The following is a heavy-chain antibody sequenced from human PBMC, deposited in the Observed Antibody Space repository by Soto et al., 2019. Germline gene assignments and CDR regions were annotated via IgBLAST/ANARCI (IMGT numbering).Heavy chain of an antibody. Sequence: SETLSLTCAVYGGSFSGYYWSWIRQPPGKGLEWIGEINHSGSTNYNPSLKRRVTISVDTSKNQFSLKLSSVTAADTAVYYCAKNNYYGSGSYYNYWGQGTLVTVSS. J-gene: IGHJ4*02. CDR1: GGSFSGYY. V-gene: IGHV4-34*01. CDR2: INHSGST. D-gene: IGHD3-10*01. CDR3: AKNNYYGSGSYYNY.